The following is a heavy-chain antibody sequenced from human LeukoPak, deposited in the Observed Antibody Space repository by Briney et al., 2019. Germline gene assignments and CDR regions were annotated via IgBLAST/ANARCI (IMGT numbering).Heavy chain of an antibody. Sequence: PGGSLRLSCTASGFSFRNTWMSWVRQAPGKGLEWVANIKQDGSEKYYVDSVKGRFTISRDNAKNSLYLQMNSLRAEDTAVYYCVREARESGGFDYWGQGTLVTVSS. J-gene: IGHJ4*02. CDR2: IKQDGSEK. V-gene: IGHV3-7*01. CDR3: VREARESGGFDY. D-gene: IGHD2-15*01. CDR1: GFSFRNTW.